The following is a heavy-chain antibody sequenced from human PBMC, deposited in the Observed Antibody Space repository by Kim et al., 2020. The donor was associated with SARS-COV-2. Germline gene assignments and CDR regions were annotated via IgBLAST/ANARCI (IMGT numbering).Heavy chain of an antibody. CDR2: ISAYNGNT. J-gene: IGHJ4*02. CDR1: GYTFINYG. CDR3: ARGPYGSGSYYNPPDY. Sequence: ASVKVSCKASGYTFINYGISWVRQAPGQGLEWMGWISAYNGNTNYAQKLQGRVTMTTDTSTSTAYMELRSLRSDDTAVYYCARGPYGSGSYYNPPDYWGQGTLVTVSS. V-gene: IGHV1-18*01. D-gene: IGHD3-10*01.